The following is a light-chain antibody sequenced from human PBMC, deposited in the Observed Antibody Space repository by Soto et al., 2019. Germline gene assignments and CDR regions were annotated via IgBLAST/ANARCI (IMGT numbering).Light chain of an antibody. J-gene: IGKJ1*01. Sequence: DLVMTQSPLSLPVTPGEPASISCRSSQSLLHSYGYNYLDWYLQKPGQSPQLLLYFGSNRASRVPDRFSGSGSGTDFTLKISRVEAEDVGVYYYMQALQTTWTFGQGTKVEIK. CDR1: QSLLHSYGYNY. V-gene: IGKV2-28*01. CDR2: FGS. CDR3: MQALQTTWT.